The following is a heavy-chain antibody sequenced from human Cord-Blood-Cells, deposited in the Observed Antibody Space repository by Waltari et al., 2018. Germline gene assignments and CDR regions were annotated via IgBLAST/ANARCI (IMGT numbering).Heavy chain of an antibody. CDR1: GFTFSSYS. CDR3: ARDLSSSYYYYMDV. CDR2: ISSSSSYI. D-gene: IGHD6-6*01. Sequence: EVQLVESGGGLVKPGGSLRLSCAASGFTFSSYSMNWVRQATGKGLEWVSSISSSSSYIYYADSVKGRFTISRDNAKNSLYLQMNSLRAEDTAVYYCARDLSSSYYYYMDVWGKGTTVTVSS. V-gene: IGHV3-21*01. J-gene: IGHJ6*03.